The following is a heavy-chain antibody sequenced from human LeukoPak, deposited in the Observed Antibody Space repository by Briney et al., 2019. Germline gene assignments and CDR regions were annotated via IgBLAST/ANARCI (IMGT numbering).Heavy chain of an antibody. CDR3: ATSRSYYAAPDY. CDR1: GFTFSSYA. V-gene: IGHV3-23*01. D-gene: IGHD1-26*01. Sequence: GGSLRLSCAASGFTFSSYAMSWVRQAPGKWLEWVSAISGSGGSTYYADSVKGRFTISRDNSKNTLYLQMNSLRAEDTAVYYCATSRSYYAAPDYRGQGTLVTVSS. J-gene: IGHJ4*02. CDR2: ISGSGGST.